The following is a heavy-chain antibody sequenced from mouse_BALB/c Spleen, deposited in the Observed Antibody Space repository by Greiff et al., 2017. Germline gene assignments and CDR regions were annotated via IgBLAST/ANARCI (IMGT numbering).Heavy chain of an antibody. V-gene: IGHV1S137*01. Sequence: VQLQESGAELVRPGVSVKISCKGSGYTFTDYAMHWVKQSHAKSLEWIGVISTYYGDASYNQKFKGKATMTVDKSSSTAYMELATLTSEDSAIYYCAVTTVVPFDYWGQGTTLTVSS. J-gene: IGHJ2*01. CDR3: AVTTVVPFDY. CDR1: GYTFTDYA. CDR2: ISTYYGDA. D-gene: IGHD1-1*01.